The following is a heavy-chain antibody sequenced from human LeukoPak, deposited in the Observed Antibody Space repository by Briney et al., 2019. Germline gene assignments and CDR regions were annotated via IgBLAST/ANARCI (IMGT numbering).Heavy chain of an antibody. Sequence: GGSLRLSCAASGFTFNSYAMNWVRQAPGKGLEWVSAITGSGGSTYYADSVKGRFTISRDNAKNSVYLQMNSLRAEDTAVYYCAKDPSLPGTWYYFDYWGQGTLVTVSS. CDR1: GFTFNSYA. D-gene: IGHD1/OR15-1a*01. CDR3: AKDPSLPGTWYYFDY. J-gene: IGHJ4*02. CDR2: ITGSGGST. V-gene: IGHV3-23*01.